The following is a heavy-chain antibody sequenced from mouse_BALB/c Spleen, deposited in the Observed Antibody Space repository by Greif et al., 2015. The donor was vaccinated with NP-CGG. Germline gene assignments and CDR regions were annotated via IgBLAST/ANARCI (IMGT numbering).Heavy chain of an antibody. CDR3: ARRNGTEAMDY. CDR1: GYTFTDYY. J-gene: IGHJ4*01. V-gene: IGHV1-84*02. CDR2: IYPGSGNT. D-gene: IGHD4-1*01. Sequence: VQLQQSGPELVKPGASVKISCKASGYTFTDYYINWVKQKPGQGLEWIGWIYPGSGNTKYNEKFKGKATLTVDASSSTAYMQLSSLTSEDTAVYFCARRNGTEAMDYWGQGTSVTVSS.